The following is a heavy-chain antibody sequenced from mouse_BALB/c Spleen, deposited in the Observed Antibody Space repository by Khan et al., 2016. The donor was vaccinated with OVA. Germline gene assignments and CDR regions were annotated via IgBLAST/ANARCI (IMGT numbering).Heavy chain of an antibody. CDR2: IYWDDDK. Sequence: QVTLKESGPGILQPSQTLSLTCSFSGFSLTTSGMGVRWIRQPSGKGLEWLAHIYWDDDKSYNPSLKSRLPISKDTYRNQVFLKITSVATADTATYYCARRPRVVYHDYRFAYWGHGTLVTVSA. CDR3: ARRPRVVYHDYRFAY. J-gene: IGHJ3*01. CDR1: GFSLTTSGMG. D-gene: IGHD2-4*01. V-gene: IGHV8-12*01.